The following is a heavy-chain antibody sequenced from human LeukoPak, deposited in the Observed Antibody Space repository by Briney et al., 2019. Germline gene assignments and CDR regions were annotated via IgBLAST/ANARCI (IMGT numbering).Heavy chain of an antibody. CDR2: IIGSGDST. Sequence: GGSLRLSCAASGFTFSIYAMSWVRQAPGKGLEWVSAIIGSGDSTYYADSVKGRFTISRDNSKNTLYLQMNSLRAEDTAVYYCAKAQTRGFGELFCDYWGQGTLVTVSS. J-gene: IGHJ4*02. D-gene: IGHD3-10*01. CDR1: GFTFSIYA. CDR3: AKAQTRGFGELFCDY. V-gene: IGHV3-23*01.